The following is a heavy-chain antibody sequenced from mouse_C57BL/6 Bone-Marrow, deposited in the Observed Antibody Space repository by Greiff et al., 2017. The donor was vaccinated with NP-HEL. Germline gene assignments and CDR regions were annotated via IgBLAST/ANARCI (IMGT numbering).Heavy chain of an antibody. Sequence: EVMLVESEGGLVQPGSSMKLSCTASGFTFSDYYMAWVRQVPEKGLEWVANINYDGSSTYYLDSLKSRFIISRDNAKNILYLQMSSLKSEDTATYYCARELGVSYWYFDVWGTGTTVTVSS. CDR1: GFTFSDYY. V-gene: IGHV5-16*01. CDR2: INYDGSST. D-gene: IGHD2-2*01. CDR3: ARELGVSYWYFDV. J-gene: IGHJ1*03.